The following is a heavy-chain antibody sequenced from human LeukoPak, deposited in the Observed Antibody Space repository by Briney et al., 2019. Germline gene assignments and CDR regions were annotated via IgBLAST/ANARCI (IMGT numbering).Heavy chain of an antibody. V-gene: IGHV4-39*01. CDR3: ARLRGQAPYSGSWYNDY. J-gene: IGHJ4*02. Sequence: SETLSLTCTVSGGSISSSSYYWGWIRQPPGKGLEWVGTIYYSGSAYYNPSLRSRLSISVDTSKNQFSLKLTSVTAADTAVYYCARLRGQAPYSGSWYNDYWGQGALVTVSP. CDR2: IYYSGSA. CDR1: GGSISSSSYY. D-gene: IGHD6-13*01.